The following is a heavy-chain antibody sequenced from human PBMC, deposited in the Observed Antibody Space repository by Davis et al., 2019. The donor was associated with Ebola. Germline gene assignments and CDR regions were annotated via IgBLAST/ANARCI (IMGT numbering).Heavy chain of an antibody. J-gene: IGHJ5*02. V-gene: IGHV1-18*01. CDR2: ISAYNGNT. Sequence: ASVQVSCKASGYTFTSYGISWVRQAPGQGLEWIGWISAYNGNTNYAQKLQGRVTMTTDTSTSTVYMELRSLRSDDTAVYYCARGITMVRALDWFDPWGQGTLVTVSS. CDR3: ARGITMVRALDWFDP. CDR1: GYTFTSYG. D-gene: IGHD3-10*01.